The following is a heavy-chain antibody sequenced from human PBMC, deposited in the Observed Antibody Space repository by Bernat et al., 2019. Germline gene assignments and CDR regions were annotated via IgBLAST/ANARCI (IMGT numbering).Heavy chain of an antibody. Sequence: EVQLVQSGAEVKKPGESLRISCKGSGYSFTSYRISWVRQMPGKGLEWMGRIDPSDSYTNYSPSFQGHVTISADKSISTAYLQWSSLKASDTAMYYCARSMKTYSGYDHDAFDIWGQGTMVTISS. CDR3: ARSMKTYSGYDHDAFDI. CDR1: GYSFTSYR. CDR2: IDPSDSYT. J-gene: IGHJ3*02. D-gene: IGHD5-12*01. V-gene: IGHV5-10-1*03.